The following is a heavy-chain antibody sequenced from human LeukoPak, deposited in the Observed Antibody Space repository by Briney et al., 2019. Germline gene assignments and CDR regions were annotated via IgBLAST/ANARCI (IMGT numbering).Heavy chain of an antibody. D-gene: IGHD4-17*01. CDR1: GFTFGDYA. V-gene: IGHV3-49*04. Sequence: GGSLRLSCTASGFTFGDYAMSWVRQAPGKGLEWVGFIRSKAYGGTTEYAASVKGRFTISRDDSKSIAYLQMNSLKTEDTAVYYCTSGDYSGDYFDYWGQGTLVTVSS. CDR3: TSGDYSGDYFDY. CDR2: IRSKAYGGTT. J-gene: IGHJ4*02.